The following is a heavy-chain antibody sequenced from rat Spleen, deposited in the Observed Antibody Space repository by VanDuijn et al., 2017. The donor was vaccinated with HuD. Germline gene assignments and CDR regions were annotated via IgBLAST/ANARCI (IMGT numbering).Heavy chain of an antibody. CDR1: GFSLRNYG. CDR3: TSPFRWFAY. CDR2: IWGNGNT. V-gene: IGHV2-13*01. J-gene: IGHJ3*01. Sequence: QGQLKESGPGLVQASQTLSLTCPVSGFSLRNYGLIWVRKPPGKGLEWLGVIWGNGNTNYNSGCKSRLNISRDTSKSQVFLKMNSLQTEDTAIYFWTSPFRWFAYWGQGTLVTVSS.